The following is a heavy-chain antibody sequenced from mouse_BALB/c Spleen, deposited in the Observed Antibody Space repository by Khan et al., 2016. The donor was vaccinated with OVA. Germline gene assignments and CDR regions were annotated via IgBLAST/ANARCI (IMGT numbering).Heavy chain of an antibody. J-gene: IGHJ2*01. Sequence: EVQLQESGPGLVKPSQSLSLICTVTGYSITSDYAWNWIRQFPGNKLEWMGFISYSGKNKYNPSIKSRDSINADTSKNQFFLQLNSVTTEDTATYYCARVYGGDFDYWGQGTTLTVSS. V-gene: IGHV3-2*02. D-gene: IGHD1-1*01. CDR2: ISYSGKN. CDR1: GYSITSDYA. CDR3: ARVYGGDFDY.